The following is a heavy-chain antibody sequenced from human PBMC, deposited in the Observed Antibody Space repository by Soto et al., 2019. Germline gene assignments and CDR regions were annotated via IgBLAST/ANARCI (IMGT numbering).Heavy chain of an antibody. J-gene: IGHJ6*02. Sequence: SETLSLTCSVSGADINTYSWTWIRQPAGKGLEWIGRIYTSASINYNPSLKGRVTLSVDTSTNQVALRLASVTATDTAIYFCARDREAGYNFYYGMDVWGQGTTVTVSS. CDR1: GADINTYS. CDR2: IYTSASI. CDR3: ARDREAGYNFYYGMDV. V-gene: IGHV4-4*07. D-gene: IGHD6-19*01.